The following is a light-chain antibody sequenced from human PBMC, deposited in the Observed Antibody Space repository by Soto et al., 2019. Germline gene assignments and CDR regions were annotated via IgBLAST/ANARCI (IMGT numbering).Light chain of an antibody. CDR1: QDIRRA. J-gene: IGKJ4*01. V-gene: IGKV1-13*02. CDR3: QQFTYPLT. Sequence: IQLTQSPSSLSASVGDRVTITCRASQDIRRALAWYQQKPGKAPNLLISDASSLASGVPSRFSGSGSGTDFTLSIISLQPEDFATYFCQQFTYPLTFGGGTKVELK. CDR2: DAS.